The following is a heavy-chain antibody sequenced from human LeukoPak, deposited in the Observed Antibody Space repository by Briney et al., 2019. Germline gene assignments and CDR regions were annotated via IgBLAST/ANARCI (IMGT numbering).Heavy chain of an antibody. Sequence: GGSLRLSCAASGFTFSNYGMNWVRQAPGKGLEWVSVISDSGGKTHYADSVKGRFTISRDNSKNTLYLQMNSLRLEDTAVYYCARTSSGWQDAFDIWGQGTMVTVSS. J-gene: IGHJ3*02. V-gene: IGHV3-23*01. CDR3: ARTSSGWQDAFDI. CDR1: GFTFSNYG. D-gene: IGHD6-19*01. CDR2: ISDSGGKT.